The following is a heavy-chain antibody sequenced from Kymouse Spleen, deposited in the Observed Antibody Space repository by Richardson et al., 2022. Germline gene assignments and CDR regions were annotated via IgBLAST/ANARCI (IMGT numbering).Heavy chain of an antibody. J-gene: IGHJ6*02. Sequence: QVQLVESGGGVVQPGRSLRLSCAASGFTFSSYGMHWVRQAPGKGLEWVAVISYDGSNKYYADSVKGRFTISRDNSKNTLYLQMNSLRAEDTAVYYCAKDRGVPAAIRYYYYGMDVWGQGTTVTVSS. CDR2: ISYDGSNK. CDR3: AKDRGVPAAIRYYYYGMDV. D-gene: IGHD2-2*02. CDR1: GFTFSSYG. V-gene: IGHV3-30*18.